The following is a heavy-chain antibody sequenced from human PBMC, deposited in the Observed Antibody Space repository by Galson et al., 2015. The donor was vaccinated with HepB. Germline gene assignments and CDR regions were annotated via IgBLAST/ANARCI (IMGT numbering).Heavy chain of an antibody. D-gene: IGHD6-25*01. CDR3: AKSGFTRGWPGGWFDP. Sequence: SLRLSCAASGFPFSDYPMNWVRRAPGRGLEWVSGISESGVIIYYADSVKGRFTLSRDNSENTLYLQMNSLRVDDAAVYYCAKSGFTRGWPGGWFDPRGPGTLVTVFS. CDR1: GFPFSDYP. CDR2: ISESGVII. V-gene: IGHV3-23*01. J-gene: IGHJ5*02.